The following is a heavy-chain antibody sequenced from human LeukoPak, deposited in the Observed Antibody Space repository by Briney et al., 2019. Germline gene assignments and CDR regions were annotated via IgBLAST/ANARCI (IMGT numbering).Heavy chain of an antibody. J-gene: IGHJ4*02. CDR3: ARERSLEIAVAGTIFDY. CDR2: IKQDGTGK. CDR1: GFTFSSYW. V-gene: IGHV3-7*01. D-gene: IGHD6-19*01. Sequence: GGSLRLSCAASGFTFSSYWMNWVRQAPGKGLEWVANIKQDGTGKYYVDSVKGRFTISRDNAKNSLYLQMSSLRAEDTAVYYCARERSLEIAVAGTIFDYWGQGTLVTVSS.